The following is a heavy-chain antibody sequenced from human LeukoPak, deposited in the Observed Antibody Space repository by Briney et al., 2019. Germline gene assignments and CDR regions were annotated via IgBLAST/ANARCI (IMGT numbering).Heavy chain of an antibody. CDR3: ARGLYGSGSYRFDP. CDR2: IYYSGST. Sequence: SETLSLTCTVSGGSISSYYWSWIRQPPGKGLEWIGYIYYSGSTNYNPSLKSRVTISVDTSKNQFSLKLSSVTAADTAVYYCARGLYGSGSYRFDPWGQGTLVTVSS. D-gene: IGHD3-10*01. CDR1: GGSISSYY. V-gene: IGHV4-59*01. J-gene: IGHJ5*02.